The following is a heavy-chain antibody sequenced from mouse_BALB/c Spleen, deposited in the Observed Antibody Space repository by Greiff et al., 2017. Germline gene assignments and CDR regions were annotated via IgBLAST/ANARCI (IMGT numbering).Heavy chain of an antibody. CDR2: IYPGSGST. Sequence: QVQLQQSGPELVKPGASVKMSCKASGYTFTDYVISWVKQRTGQGLEWIGEIYPGSGSTYYNEKFKGKATLTADKSSNTAYMQLSSLTSEDSAVYFCAREDYYGSSEYYYAMDYWGQGTSVTVSS. V-gene: IGHV1-81*01. CDR1: GYTFTDYV. D-gene: IGHD1-1*01. CDR3: AREDYYGSSEYYYAMDY. J-gene: IGHJ4*01.